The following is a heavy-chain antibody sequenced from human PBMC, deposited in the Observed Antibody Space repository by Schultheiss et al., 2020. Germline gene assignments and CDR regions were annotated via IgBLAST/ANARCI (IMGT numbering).Heavy chain of an antibody. J-gene: IGHJ4*02. Sequence: GGSLRLSCAASGFTFSSYWMSWVRQAPGKGLEWVSAISGSAGSTYYADSVKGRFTISRDNSKNTLDLQMNSLRAEDTAVYFCAKHRGYSSGWRDYWGQGSLVTVSS. D-gene: IGHD6-19*01. CDR2: ISGSAGST. V-gene: IGHV3-23*01. CDR1: GFTFSSYW. CDR3: AKHRGYSSGWRDY.